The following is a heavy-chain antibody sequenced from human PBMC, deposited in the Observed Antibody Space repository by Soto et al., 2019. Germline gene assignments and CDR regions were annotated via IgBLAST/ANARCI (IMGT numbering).Heavy chain of an antibody. D-gene: IGHD4-4*01. CDR3: ARMTTVDTSHYYMDV. CDR2: ISIHNGNT. Sequence: QAQLLQSGGELKKSGASVKVSCKASGYTFNTYGISWVRQAPGQGLEWMAWISIHNGNTNFAQKFQGRVTLTTDTSTSTANMELRSLRSDDTAVYYCARMTTVDTSHYYMDVGGKGTTVTVSS. J-gene: IGHJ6*03. CDR1: GYTFNTYG. V-gene: IGHV1-18*04.